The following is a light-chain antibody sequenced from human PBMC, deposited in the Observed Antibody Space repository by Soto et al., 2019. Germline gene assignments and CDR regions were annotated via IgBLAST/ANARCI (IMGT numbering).Light chain of an antibody. V-gene: IGKV3-11*01. CDR1: QSVSRK. CDR3: QQHSNF. Sequence: DIVLTQSPAALSLSPGERATLSCRASQSVSRKLACYQQKPGQAPRLLIYDASNRATGIPARFSGSGSGTDFTLTISSLEPEDFAIYYCQQHSNFVGPGTKVDIK. J-gene: IGKJ3*01. CDR2: DAS.